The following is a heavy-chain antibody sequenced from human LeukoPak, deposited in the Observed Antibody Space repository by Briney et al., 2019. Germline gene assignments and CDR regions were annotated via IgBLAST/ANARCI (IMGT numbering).Heavy chain of an antibody. CDR2: FDPEDGET. J-gene: IGHJ4*02. D-gene: IGHD3-16*01. CDR1: GYTLTELS. CDR3: ATVIRYGGYFDY. V-gene: IGHV1-24*01. Sequence: ASVKVSCKVSGYTLTELSMHWVRQAPGKGLELMGGFDPEDGETIYAQKFQGRVTMTEDTSTDTAYMELSSLRSEDTAVYYCATVIRYGGYFDYWGQGTLVTVSS.